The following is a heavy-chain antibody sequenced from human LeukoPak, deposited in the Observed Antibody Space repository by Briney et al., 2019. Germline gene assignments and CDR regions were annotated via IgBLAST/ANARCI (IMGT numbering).Heavy chain of an antibody. CDR1: GFTFSSYA. Sequence: GGSLRLSCAASGFTFSSYAMSWVRQAPGKGLEWVSAISGSGAGTYYADSVKGRFTISRDNAKNPLYLQMNSLRAEDTAVYYCARSVSTRYSWFDPWGQGTLVTVSS. D-gene: IGHD2-2*01. CDR3: ARSVSTRYSWFDP. J-gene: IGHJ5*02. V-gene: IGHV3-23*01. CDR2: ISGSGAGT.